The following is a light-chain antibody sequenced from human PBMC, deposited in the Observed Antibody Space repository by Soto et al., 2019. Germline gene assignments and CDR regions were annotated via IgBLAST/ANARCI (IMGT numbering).Light chain of an antibody. J-gene: IGKJ2*01. CDR1: QSVSSY. CDR3: QQRSNWSPGYT. V-gene: IGKV3-11*01. Sequence: EIVLTQSPATLSLSPGERATLSCRASQSVSSYLAWYQQKPGQAPRLLIYDASNRATGISDRFRDSGPGTDSTLTTSSLESENFAVYYWQQRSNWSPGYTFGQGTKLQIK. CDR2: DAS.